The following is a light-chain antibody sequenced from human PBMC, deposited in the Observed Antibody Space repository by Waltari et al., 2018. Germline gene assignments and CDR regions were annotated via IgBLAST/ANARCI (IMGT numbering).Light chain of an antibody. CDR2: DVS. J-gene: IGLJ2*01. CDR1: SSDVGGSNY. V-gene: IGLV2-14*03. CDR3: SSYTSSSTLPV. Sequence: QSALTQPASVSGSPGQSIPISCPGTSSDVGGSNYVSWYPQHPGKAPKLMIYDVSNRPSGVSNRFSGSKSGNTASLTISGLQAEDEADYYCSSYTSSSTLPVFGGGTKLTVL.